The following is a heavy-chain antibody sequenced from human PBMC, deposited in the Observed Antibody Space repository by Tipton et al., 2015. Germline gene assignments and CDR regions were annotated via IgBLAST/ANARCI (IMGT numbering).Heavy chain of an antibody. V-gene: IGHV4-39*01. CDR2: IYYGGRT. Sequence: GLVKPSETLSLTCAVSGGSISSESYFWGWLRQPPGKGLEWIATIYYGGRTFYNPSLKSRVTVSVDTSKNQFSLKLTSLTAADTAVYYCATRIYGVYSIDVWGQGTSVTVSS. D-gene: IGHD4-17*01. CDR3: ATRIYGVYSIDV. J-gene: IGHJ6*02. CDR1: GGSISSESYF.